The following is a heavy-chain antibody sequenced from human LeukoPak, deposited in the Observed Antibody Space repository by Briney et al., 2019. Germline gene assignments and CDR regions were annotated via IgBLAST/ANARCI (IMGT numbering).Heavy chain of an antibody. V-gene: IGHV4-39*01. CDR1: GGSISSSSYY. Sequence: PSETLSLTCTVSGGSISSSSYYWGWIRQPPGKGLEWIGSIYYSGSTYYNPSLNSRVTISVDTSKNQFSLKLSSVTAADTAVYYCARQSYCGGDCYPLNWFDPWGQGTLVTVSS. CDR2: IYYSGST. D-gene: IGHD2-21*02. J-gene: IGHJ5*02. CDR3: ARQSYCGGDCYPLNWFDP.